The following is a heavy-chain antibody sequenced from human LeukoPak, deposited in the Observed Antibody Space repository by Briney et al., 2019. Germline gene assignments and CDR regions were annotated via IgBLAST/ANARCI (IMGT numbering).Heavy chain of an antibody. V-gene: IGHV3-21*01. CDR3: AREHYYDSSGFDY. D-gene: IGHD3-22*01. CDR2: ISSSSSYI. J-gene: IGHJ4*02. CDR1: GFTFSSYS. Sequence: GGSLRLSCAASGFTFSSYSMNWVRQAPGKGPEWVSSISSSSSYIYYADSVKGRFTISRDNAKNSLYLQMNSLRAEDTAVYYCAREHYYDSSGFDYWGQGTLVTVSS.